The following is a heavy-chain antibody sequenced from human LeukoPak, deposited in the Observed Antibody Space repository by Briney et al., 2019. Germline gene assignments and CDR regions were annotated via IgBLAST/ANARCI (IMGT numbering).Heavy chain of an antibody. CDR2: IDQSGTT. V-gene: IGHV4-34*01. D-gene: IGHD3/OR15-3a*01. CDR3: WRVPHYYFGYGYFDT. CDR1: GGSFSGYY. J-gene: IGHJ4*02. Sequence: PSETLSLTYVVNGGSFSGYYWSWIRHPPGKGLEWIGEIDQSGTTDYNPSLKSRAAISVDTSKKQFFLPLTPMTAADTAVCYCWRVPHYYFGYGYFDTWGQGTRVTVSS.